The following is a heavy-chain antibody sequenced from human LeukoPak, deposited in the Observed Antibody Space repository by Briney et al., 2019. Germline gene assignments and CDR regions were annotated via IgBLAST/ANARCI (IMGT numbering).Heavy chain of an antibody. CDR2: ISTGGGST. D-gene: IGHD6-19*01. CDR1: GFTFSSYA. CDR3: AKDATGYSSGGGYFDY. Sequence: GGSLRLSCAASGFTFSSYAMSWVRQAPGKGLEWVSTISTGGGSTYYADSVKDRFTISRDNSENTLYLQTNSLRAEDTAMYYCAKDATGYSSGGGYFDYWGQGALVTVSS. V-gene: IGHV3-23*01. J-gene: IGHJ4*02.